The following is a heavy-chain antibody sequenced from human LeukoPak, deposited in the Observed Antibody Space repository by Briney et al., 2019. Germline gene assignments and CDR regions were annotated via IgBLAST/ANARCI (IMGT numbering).Heavy chain of an antibody. Sequence: SETLSLTCTVSGGSISSGSYYWSWIRQPPGKGLEWIGRIYTSGSTNYNPSLKSRVTISVDTSKNQFSLKLSSVTAADTAVYYCASSSITIFGVVIISDAFDIWGQGTMVTVSS. CDR2: IYTSGST. CDR3: ASSSITIFGVVIISDAFDI. CDR1: GGSISSGSYY. V-gene: IGHV4-61*02. D-gene: IGHD3-3*01. J-gene: IGHJ3*02.